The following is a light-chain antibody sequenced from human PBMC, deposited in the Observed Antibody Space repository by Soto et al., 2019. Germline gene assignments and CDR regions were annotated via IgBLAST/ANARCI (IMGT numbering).Light chain of an antibody. CDR1: QGISSA. J-gene: IGKJ1*01. CDR3: HQFNSYLWM. V-gene: IGKV1-13*02. Sequence: AIPLTQSPSSLSASVGDRVTITCRASQGISSALAWYQQKPGKAPKLLIYDASSLESGVPSRFSGSGSGTDFTLIISSLQPEDFATYYCHQFNSYLWMFGQGTNVEI. CDR2: DAS.